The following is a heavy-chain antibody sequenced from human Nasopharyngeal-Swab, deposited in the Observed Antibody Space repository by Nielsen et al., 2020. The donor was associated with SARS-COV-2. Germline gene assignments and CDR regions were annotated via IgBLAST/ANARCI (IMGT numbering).Heavy chain of an antibody. CDR2: IHSSGTT. CDR1: GGSISTYY. Sequence: AETLSLTCTASGGSISTYYWSWIRQPPGKGLEWMGYIHSSGTTNYNPSLKSRVTISVDTSKNKFSLKLSSVTAADTAVYYCARDHSYYDSNGYYFDYWGLGTLVTVSS. V-gene: IGHV4-59*01. D-gene: IGHD3-22*01. CDR3: ARDHSYYDSNGYYFDY. J-gene: IGHJ4*02.